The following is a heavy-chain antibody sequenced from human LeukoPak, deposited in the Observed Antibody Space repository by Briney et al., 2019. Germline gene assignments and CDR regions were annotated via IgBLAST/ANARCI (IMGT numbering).Heavy chain of an antibody. Sequence: GGSLRLSCAASEFTVSNYWMTWVRQAPGKGLEWVANINQDGSEKYYVDSVKGRFTISRDNAKKSLWLQMNSLRAEDTAVYYCAGKIGDYFDYWGLGTLVTVSS. CDR2: INQDGSEK. CDR3: AGKIGDYFDY. D-gene: IGHD3-16*01. CDR1: EFTVSNYW. J-gene: IGHJ4*02. V-gene: IGHV3-7*03.